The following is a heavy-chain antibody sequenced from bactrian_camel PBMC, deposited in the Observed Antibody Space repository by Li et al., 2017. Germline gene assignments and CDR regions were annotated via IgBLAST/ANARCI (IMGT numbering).Heavy chain of an antibody. CDR2: LSSYGGS. V-gene: IGHV3S53*01. J-gene: IGHJ4*01. CDR3: AAGPGLAPRKLCGGSWYDY. Sequence: GGGSVQAGGSLRLSCTLSTSTFDAGCMGWFRQAPGKEREAVAALSSYGGSGYADSVKGRFTISQDNAKNTVYLQMNSLKPEDTAVYYCAAGPGLAPRKLCGGSWYDYWGPGTQVTVS. D-gene: IGHD6*01. CDR1: TSTFDAGC.